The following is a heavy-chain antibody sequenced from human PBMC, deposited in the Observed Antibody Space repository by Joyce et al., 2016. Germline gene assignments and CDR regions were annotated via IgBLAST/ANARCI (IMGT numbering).Heavy chain of an antibody. CDR2: INHSGTA. D-gene: IGHD2-21*02. CDR3: ARALGGRRVTHFDY. CDR1: GGSFSGYY. Sequence: QVQLQQWGAGLLSPSETLSLTCAVYGGSFSGYYWSWFRQSPGKGLEWIGEINHSGTANYNPSLKSRVTISLDTSKNHFSLNLSSVTAADTAVYYCARALGGRRVTHFDYWGQGTQVIVSS. V-gene: IGHV4-34*01. J-gene: IGHJ4*02.